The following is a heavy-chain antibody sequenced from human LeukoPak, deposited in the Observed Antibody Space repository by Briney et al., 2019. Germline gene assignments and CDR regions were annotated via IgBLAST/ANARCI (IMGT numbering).Heavy chain of an antibody. J-gene: IGHJ4*02. V-gene: IGHV4-59*01. D-gene: IGHD6-6*01. CDR1: GGSISSYY. Sequence: SETLSLTCTVSGGSISSYYWSWIRQPPGKGLEWIGSIYYSGSTYYNPSLKSRVTVSVDTSKNQFSLKLSSVTAADTAVYYCARDTSSSSGGFDYWGQGTLVTVSS. CDR2: IYYSGST. CDR3: ARDTSSSSGGFDY.